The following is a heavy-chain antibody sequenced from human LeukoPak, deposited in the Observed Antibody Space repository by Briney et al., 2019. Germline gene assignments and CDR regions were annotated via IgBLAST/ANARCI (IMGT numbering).Heavy chain of an antibody. CDR1: GFTFSNYA. V-gene: IGHV3-23*01. CDR2: ISGSGGNT. D-gene: IGHD3-10*01. Sequence: GGSLRLSCAASGFTFSNYAMTWVRQAPGKGLEWVSAISGSGGNTYYADSVKGRFTISRDNSKNTLFLQMNSLRVEDTAVYYCAILRGGNYWGQGTLVTVSS. CDR3: AILRGGNY. J-gene: IGHJ4*02.